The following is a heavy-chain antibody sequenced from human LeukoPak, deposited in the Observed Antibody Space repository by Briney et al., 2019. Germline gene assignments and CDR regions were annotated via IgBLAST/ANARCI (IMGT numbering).Heavy chain of an antibody. D-gene: IGHD3-10*01. CDR1: GSIFTSYW. J-gene: IGHJ4*02. CDR2: IYPFTSDP. V-gene: IGHV5-51*01. Sequence: GASLQISCEGFGSIFTSYWIGWGRQLPGKGVEGMGIIYPFTSDPTYIPSFQGQVTISAAQSIRPPYLQWSSLKASGTAMYYCARLADYYGSGTYNRYFDYWGQGTLVTVSS. CDR3: ARLADYYGSGTYNRYFDY.